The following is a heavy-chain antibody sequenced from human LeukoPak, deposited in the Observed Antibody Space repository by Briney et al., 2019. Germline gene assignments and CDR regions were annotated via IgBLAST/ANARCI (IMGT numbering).Heavy chain of an antibody. CDR1: GYSISSGYY. V-gene: IGHV4-38-2*02. CDR3: ARSSGGDTTFDH. D-gene: IGHD4-17*01. CDR2: IYHSGST. Sequence: SETLSLTCTVSGYSISSGYYWGWIRQPPGKGLEWIGSIYHSGSTYYNPSLKSRVTISVDTSKNQFSLKLSSVTAADTAVYYCARSSGGDTTFDHWGQGTLVTVSS. J-gene: IGHJ4*02.